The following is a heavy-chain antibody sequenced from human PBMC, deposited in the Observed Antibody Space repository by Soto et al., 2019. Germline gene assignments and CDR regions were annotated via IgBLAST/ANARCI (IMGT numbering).Heavy chain of an antibody. D-gene: IGHD2-8*01. V-gene: IGHV4-31*03. CDR1: GGSISSGGYY. CDR3: ARDTVYCTNGVCYTIPGY. CDR2: IYYSGST. Sequence: QVQLQESGPGLVKPSQTLSLTCTVSGGSISSGGYYWSWIRQHPGKGLEWIGYIYYSGSTYYNPSLKSRVTISVDTSKNQFSLKLSSVTAADTAVYYCARDTVYCTNGVCYTIPGYWGQGTLVTVSS. J-gene: IGHJ4*02.